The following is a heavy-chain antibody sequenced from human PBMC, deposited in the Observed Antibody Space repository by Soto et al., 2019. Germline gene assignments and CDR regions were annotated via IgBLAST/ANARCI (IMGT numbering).Heavy chain of an antibody. J-gene: IGHJ2*01. CDR2: IYYKGNT. CDR1: GDSISSGAYY. Sequence: QVQLQESGSGLVKPSQTLSLTCTVSGDSISSGAYYWTWIRQHPGKGPEWIGYIYYKGNTYYNTSLKSRLLISIDTSKNQFSLNMNSVTAADTAVYYCARVSTIVAERYFDLWGRGTLVTVSS. CDR3: ARVSTIVAERYFDL. D-gene: IGHD2-15*01. V-gene: IGHV4-31*03.